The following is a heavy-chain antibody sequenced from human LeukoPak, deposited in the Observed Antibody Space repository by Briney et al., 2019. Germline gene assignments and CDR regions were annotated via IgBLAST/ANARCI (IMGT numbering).Heavy chain of an antibody. CDR3: ASNSGYGLNDAFDI. Sequence: GGSLRLSCAASGFTFSDRYMNWIRQAPGKGLEWVSYISSSGSTTYYADSVQGRFTISRDNAKNSLYLQMDSLRAEDTAVYYCASNSGYGLNDAFDIWGQGTMVTVSS. J-gene: IGHJ3*02. CDR2: ISSSGSTT. V-gene: IGHV3-11*01. CDR1: GFTFSDRY. D-gene: IGHD3-22*01.